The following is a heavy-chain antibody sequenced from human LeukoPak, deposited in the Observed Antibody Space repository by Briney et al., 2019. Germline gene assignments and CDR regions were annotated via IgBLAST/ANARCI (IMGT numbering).Heavy chain of an antibody. Sequence: GASVKVSCKASGYTFTGYYMHWVRQMPGKGLEWMGIIYPGDSDTKYSPSFQGQVTVSADKSVSTAYLQWSSLKASDTAMYYCARVPMSAAGHFDYWGQGTLVTVSS. V-gene: IGHV5-51*01. CDR2: IYPGDSDT. D-gene: IGHD6-13*01. CDR1: GYTFTGYY. CDR3: ARVPMSAAGHFDY. J-gene: IGHJ4*02.